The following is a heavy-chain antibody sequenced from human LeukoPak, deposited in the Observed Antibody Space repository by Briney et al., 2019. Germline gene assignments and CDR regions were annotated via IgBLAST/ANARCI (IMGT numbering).Heavy chain of an antibody. V-gene: IGHV1-8*01. CDR2: MNPNSGNT. D-gene: IGHD3-22*01. CDR3: ATPGVHYDPSGYYPFQH. CDR1: GYTFSSYD. J-gene: IGHJ1*01. Sequence: ASVKVSRKASGYTFSSYDLNWVRLAAGQGLEWMGWMNPNSGNTGYAQQFQGRVTMTRNTAIDTAYMELSSLRSEDTAVYYCATPGVHYDPSGYYPFQHWGQGTLVTVSS.